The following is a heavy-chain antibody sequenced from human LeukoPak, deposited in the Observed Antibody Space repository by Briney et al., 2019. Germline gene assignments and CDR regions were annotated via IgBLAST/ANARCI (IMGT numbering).Heavy chain of an antibody. Sequence: GGTLRLSCAASGFTFSSYGMSWVRQAPGEGLEWVAAISNDESNKDYADSVRGRFTISRDNSKNTMYLQMNGLRAEDTAVYYCTKGGSSSWDYFDYWGQGTLVTVSS. CDR2: ISNDESNK. CDR3: TKGGSSSWDYFDY. D-gene: IGHD6-13*01. J-gene: IGHJ4*02. CDR1: GFTFSSYG. V-gene: IGHV3-30*18.